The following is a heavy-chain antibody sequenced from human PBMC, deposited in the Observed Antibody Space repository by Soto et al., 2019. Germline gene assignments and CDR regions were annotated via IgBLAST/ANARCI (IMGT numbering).Heavy chain of an antibody. CDR2: ISYDGSNK. CDR1: GFTFSSYA. D-gene: IGHD6-6*01. J-gene: IGHJ6*02. CDR3: ARDLVPFSSSSSGYYYGMDV. V-gene: IGHV3-30-3*01. Sequence: HPGGSLRLSCAASGFTFSSYAMHWVRQAPGKGLEWVAVISYDGSNKYYADSVKGRFTISRDNSKNTLYLQMNSLRAEDTAVYYCARDLVPFSSSSSGYYYGMDVWGQGTTVTVSS.